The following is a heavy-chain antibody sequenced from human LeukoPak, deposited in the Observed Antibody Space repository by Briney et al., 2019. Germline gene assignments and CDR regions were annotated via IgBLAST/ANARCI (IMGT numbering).Heavy chain of an antibody. CDR3: ARGPPRYSSY. D-gene: IGHD5-18*01. V-gene: IGHV4-38-2*02. CDR2: IDRSGST. J-gene: IGHJ4*02. Sequence: SETLSLTCTVSGGSISSYYWSWIRQPPGKGLEWIGSIDRSGSTYYNPSFKNRGTISVDTSKNQFSLKLSSVTAADTAVYYCARGPPRYSSYWGQGTLVTVSS. CDR1: GGSISSYY.